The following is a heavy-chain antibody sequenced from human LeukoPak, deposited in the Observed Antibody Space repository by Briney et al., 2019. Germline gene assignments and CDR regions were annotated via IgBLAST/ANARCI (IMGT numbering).Heavy chain of an antibody. CDR2: ISGDGGSA. J-gene: IGHJ4*02. V-gene: IGHV3-43*02. CDR1: GFTFDDYA. CDR3: AKSYGSGSYPVN. D-gene: IGHD3-10*01. Sequence: PGGSLRLSCAASGFTFDDYAMHWVRQAPGKGLEWVSLISGDGGSAYYADSVKGRFTISRDNSKNSLYLQMNSLRTEDTALYYCAKSYGSGSYPVNWGQGTLVTVSS.